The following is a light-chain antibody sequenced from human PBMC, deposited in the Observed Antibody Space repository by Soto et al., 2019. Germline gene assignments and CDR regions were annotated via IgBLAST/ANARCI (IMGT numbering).Light chain of an antibody. CDR1: QSVSSSN. J-gene: IGKJ2*01. CDR2: GAF. Sequence: VLTQSPGTLSLSPGERATLSCRASQSVSSSNLAWYQKKPGQAPRVLIYGAFTRASGIPDRFSGRGSGKVFTLTISGLEPEDFAVYYCQQYDNSPYTFGQGTNLEIK. CDR3: QQYDNSPYT. V-gene: IGKV3-20*01.